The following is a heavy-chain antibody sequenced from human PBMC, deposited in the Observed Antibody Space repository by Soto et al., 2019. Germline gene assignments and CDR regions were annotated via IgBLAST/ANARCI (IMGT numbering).Heavy chain of an antibody. Sequence: PSETVSLTCTVSGGAINSTVYYWRWIRQPPGKGLEWIGSSNYGGPTYYSPSLQSRVTICLDTAKNQFSLTLRSVTAADTAVYYCARYGAYSTSVYDSYGMDVWGQGTTVTVSS. V-gene: IGHV4-39*01. CDR3: ARYGAYSTSVYDSYGMDV. J-gene: IGHJ6*02. D-gene: IGHD6-13*01. CDR1: GGAINSTVYY. CDR2: SNYGGPT.